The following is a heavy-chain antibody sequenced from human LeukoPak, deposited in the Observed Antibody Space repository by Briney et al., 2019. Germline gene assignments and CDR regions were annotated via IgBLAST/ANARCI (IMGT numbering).Heavy chain of an antibody. D-gene: IGHD2-15*01. CDR2: IYPADSDT. Sequence: GESLKISCKGSGYSFTSYWIGWVRQMPGKGLEWMGIIYPADSDTRYSPSFQGQVTISADKSISTAYLQWSSLKASDTAMYYCARYCSGGSCQSYYGMDVWGQGTTVTVSS. J-gene: IGHJ6*02. CDR3: ARYCSGGSCQSYYGMDV. CDR1: GYSFTSYW. V-gene: IGHV5-51*01.